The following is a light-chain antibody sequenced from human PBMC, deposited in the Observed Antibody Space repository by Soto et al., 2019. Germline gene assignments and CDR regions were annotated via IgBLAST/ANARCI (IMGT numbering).Light chain of an antibody. V-gene: IGKV3-20*01. Sequence: EIVLTQSPGTLSLSPGERATLSCRASQSVSSSYLAWYQQKPGQAPRLLIYDASSRATGIPDRFSGSGSGTDFTLTISRLETEDFAVYYCQHYGNSLWTFGQGTKVDIK. CDR3: QHYGNSLWT. CDR2: DAS. J-gene: IGKJ1*01. CDR1: QSVSSSY.